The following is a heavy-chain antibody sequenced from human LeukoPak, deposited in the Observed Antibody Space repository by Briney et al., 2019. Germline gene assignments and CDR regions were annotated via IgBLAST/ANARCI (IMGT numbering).Heavy chain of an antibody. V-gene: IGHV4-61*02. J-gene: IGHJ6*03. CDR1: GGSISSGSYY. CDR2: IYTSGST. D-gene: IGHD3-22*01. Sequence: SETLSLTCTVSGGSISSGSYYGSWIRQPAGKGLEWIGRIYTSGSTNYNPSLKSRVTISVDTSKNQFSLKLSSVTAADTAVYYCARGDRSDSPYYYYYMDVWGKGTTVTVSS. CDR3: ARGDRSDSPYYYYYMDV.